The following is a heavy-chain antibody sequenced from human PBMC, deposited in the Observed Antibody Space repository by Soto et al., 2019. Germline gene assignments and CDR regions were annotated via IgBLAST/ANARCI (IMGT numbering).Heavy chain of an antibody. CDR3: AREGVYGSVNYIGP. CDR1: GGSITSGDYY. V-gene: IGHV4-30-4*01. J-gene: IGHJ5*02. D-gene: IGHD3-10*01. CDR2: IYYSGST. Sequence: QVQLQESGPGLVKPSQTLSLTCTVSGGSITSGDYYWSWIRQPPGKGLEWIGYIYYSGSTYYNPSLKSRVTMSVDTSKNQFSLKLSSVTAADTAVYYCAREGVYGSVNYIGPLGQGALVTVSS.